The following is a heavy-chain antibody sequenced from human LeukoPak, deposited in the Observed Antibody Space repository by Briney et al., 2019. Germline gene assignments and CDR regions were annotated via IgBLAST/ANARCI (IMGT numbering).Heavy chain of an antibody. D-gene: IGHD4-23*01. CDR2: IASGGSST. CDR3: ARGRPHGNDY. Sequence: PGGSLRLSCAASGFTFSSYWMNWVRQAPGKGLVWVSRIASGGSSTTYADSVKGRFSISRDNAKNTLYLQMNSLGVEDTAVYYCARGRPHGNDYWGQGTLVTVSS. J-gene: IGHJ4*02. V-gene: IGHV3-74*01. CDR1: GFTFSSYW.